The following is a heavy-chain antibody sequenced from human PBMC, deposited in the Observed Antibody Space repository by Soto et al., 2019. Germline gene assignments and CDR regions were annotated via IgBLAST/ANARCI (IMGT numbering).Heavy chain of an antibody. Sequence: QVQLVQSGAEVKKPGASVKVSCKVSGYTLTELSMHWVRQAPGKGREWMGGFDPEDGETIYAQKFKGRVTMTEDTSTDTAYMELSSLRAEDTAVYYCATFDYIWGSYPNPYAFDIWGQRTMVTVSS. D-gene: IGHD3-16*01. V-gene: IGHV1-24*01. CDR1: GYTLTELS. CDR3: ATFDYIWGSYPNPYAFDI. J-gene: IGHJ3*02. CDR2: FDPEDGET.